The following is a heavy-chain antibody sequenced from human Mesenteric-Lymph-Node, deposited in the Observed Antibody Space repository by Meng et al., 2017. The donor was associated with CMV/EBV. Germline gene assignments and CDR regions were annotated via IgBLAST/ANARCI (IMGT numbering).Heavy chain of an antibody. J-gene: IGHJ5*02. Sequence: GESLKISCTASGFTFSSSCMHWVRQAPRKGLVWVSTISSDGSSTTYADSVKGRFTISRDNAKNSLYLQMNSLRAEDTAVYYCARRRSGSYRFDPWGQGTLVTVSS. V-gene: IGHV3-74*01. CDR3: ARRRSGSYRFDP. CDR1: GFTFSSSC. CDR2: ISSDGSST. D-gene: IGHD3-10*01.